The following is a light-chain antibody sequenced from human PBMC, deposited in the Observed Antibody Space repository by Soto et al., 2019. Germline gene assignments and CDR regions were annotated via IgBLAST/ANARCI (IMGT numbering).Light chain of an antibody. Sequence: QSVLTQPPSASGSPGQSVAISCTGTSSDVGGYDYVSWYQQHPGKAPKLMVYDVSKRPSGVPDCFSGSKSGNTASLTVSGLQAEDEADYYCSSYAGTYIVFGTG. J-gene: IGLJ1*01. CDR2: DVS. V-gene: IGLV2-8*01. CDR3: SSYAGTYIV. CDR1: SSDVGGYDY.